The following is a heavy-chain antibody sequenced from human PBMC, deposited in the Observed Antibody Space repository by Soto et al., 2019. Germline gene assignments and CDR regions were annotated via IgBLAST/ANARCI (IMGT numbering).Heavy chain of an antibody. J-gene: IGHJ4*02. CDR2: IDGSGRNT. CDR3: AKDGGSVCSGGTCYFQAPGY. CDR1: GFTFSSYA. D-gene: IGHD2-15*01. V-gene: IGHV3-23*01. Sequence: LRLSCAASGFTFSSYAMSWVRQAPGKGLEWVSGIDGSGRNTYYADSVKGRFTISRDNSKNTLSVQMNGLRVEDTALYYCAKDGGSVCSGGTCYFQAPGYRGQGTLVTVSS.